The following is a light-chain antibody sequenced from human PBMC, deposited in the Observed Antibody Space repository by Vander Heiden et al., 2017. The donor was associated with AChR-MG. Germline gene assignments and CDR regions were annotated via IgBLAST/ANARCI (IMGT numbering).Light chain of an antibody. CDR2: AAS. V-gene: IGKV1-9*01. J-gene: IGKJ4*01. Sequence: IQLTQSPSSLSASVGDRVTITCRASQGISSYLAWYQQKPGKAPKLLIYAASTLQSGVPSRFSGSGSGTDFTLTISSLHPEDFATYSCQQLNTYPLTFGGGTQVEIK. CDR1: QGISSY. CDR3: QQLNTYPLT.